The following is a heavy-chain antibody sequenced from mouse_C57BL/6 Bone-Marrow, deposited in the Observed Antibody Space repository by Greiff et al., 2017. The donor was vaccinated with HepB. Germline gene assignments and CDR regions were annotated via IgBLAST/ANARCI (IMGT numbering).Heavy chain of an antibody. J-gene: IGHJ2*01. V-gene: IGHV1-52*01. Sequence: QPGAELVRPGSSVKLSCKASGYTFTSYWMHWVKQRPIQGLEWIGNIDPSDSETHYNQKFKDKATLTVDKSSSTAYMQLSSLPSEDSAVYYCARWGLLRGYFDYWGQGTTLTVSS. CDR1: GYTFTSYW. CDR2: IDPSDSET. CDR3: ARWGLLRGYFDY. D-gene: IGHD1-1*01.